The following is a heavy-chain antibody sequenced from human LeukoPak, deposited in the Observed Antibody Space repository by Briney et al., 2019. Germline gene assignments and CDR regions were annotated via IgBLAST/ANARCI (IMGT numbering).Heavy chain of an antibody. V-gene: IGHV4-59*08. D-gene: IGHD6-19*01. CDR1: GGSISSYY. CDR3: ARHALGSGWYGYYYGMDV. Sequence: SETLSLTCTVSGGSISSYYWSWIRQPPGKGLEWIGYIYYSGSTNYNPSLKSRVTISVDTSKNQFSLKLSSVTAADTAVYYCARHALGSGWYGYYYGMDVWGQGTTVTVSS. J-gene: IGHJ6*02. CDR2: IYYSGST.